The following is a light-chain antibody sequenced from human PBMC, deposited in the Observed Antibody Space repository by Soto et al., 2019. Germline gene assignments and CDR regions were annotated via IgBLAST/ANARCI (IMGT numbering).Light chain of an antibody. CDR2: EVS. CDR3: CSYAGSRTFHV. Sequence: QSVLTQPASVSGSPGQSITISCPGTSSDVGSYNLVSWYQQHPGKAPKLMIYEVSKRPSGVSNRFSGSKSGNTASLTISGLQAEDESDYSCCSYAGSRTFHVFGPGTKLT. J-gene: IGLJ1*01. V-gene: IGLV2-23*02. CDR1: SSDVGSYNL.